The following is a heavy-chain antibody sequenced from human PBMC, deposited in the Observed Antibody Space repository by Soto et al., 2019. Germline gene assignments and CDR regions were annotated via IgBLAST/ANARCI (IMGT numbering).Heavy chain of an antibody. V-gene: IGHV3-30*18. J-gene: IGHJ4*02. Sequence: SLILCCASTGFTFNSDGMHWVRQAPGTGLEWGAVILYDGNKKYYADSVQGRFTISRDNSDSTLYLVMNSLRTEETEEYYCAKDLWALRESEERYHFHVLGRGAWVTVS. CDR2: ILYDGNKK. CDR1: GFTFNSDG. D-gene: IGHD3-10*01. CDR3: AKDLWALRESEERYHFHV.